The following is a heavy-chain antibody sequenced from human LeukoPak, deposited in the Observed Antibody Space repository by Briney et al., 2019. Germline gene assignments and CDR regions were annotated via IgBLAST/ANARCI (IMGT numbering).Heavy chain of an antibody. CDR3: AKDMSSGGGWFNWYFDL. CDR2: IGWNSGTI. CDR1: GFTFDDYA. D-gene: IGHD6-19*01. J-gene: IGHJ2*01. Sequence: GGSLRLSCAASGFTFDDYAMHWVRQVPGKGLEWVSGIGWNSGTIDYADSVKGRLTISRDNAKNSLYLQMTSLRPEDTAFYHCAKDMSSGGGWFNWYFDLWGRGTLVTVSS. V-gene: IGHV3-9*01.